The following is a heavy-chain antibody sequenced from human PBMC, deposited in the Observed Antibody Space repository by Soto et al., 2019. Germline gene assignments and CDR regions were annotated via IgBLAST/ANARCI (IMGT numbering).Heavy chain of an antibody. CDR2: IYYSGST. CDR1: GGSISSYY. V-gene: IGHV4-59*01. D-gene: IGHD4-17*01. J-gene: IGHJ4*02. Sequence: SETLSLTCTVAGGSISSYYGSWIRQPPGKGLEWIGYIYYSGSTNYNPSLKSRVTISVDTSKNQFSLKLSSVTAADTAVYYCARVAYGAYYFDYWGQGTLVT. CDR3: ARVAYGAYYFDY.